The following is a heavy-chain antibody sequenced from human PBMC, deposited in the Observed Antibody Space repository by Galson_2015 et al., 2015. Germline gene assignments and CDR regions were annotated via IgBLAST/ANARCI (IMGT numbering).Heavy chain of an antibody. CDR2: INPSGGST. CDR3: ARDPHGDYGRGWGYYYDMDV. V-gene: IGHV1-46*01. CDR1: GYTFTSYY. J-gene: IGHJ6*03. Sequence: SVKVSCKASGYTFTSYYMHWVRQAPGQGLEWMGIINPSGGSTSYAQTFQGRVTMTRDTSTSTVYMELSSLRSEDTAVYYCARDPHGDYGRGWGYYYDMDVWGKGTTVTVSS. D-gene: IGHD4-17*01.